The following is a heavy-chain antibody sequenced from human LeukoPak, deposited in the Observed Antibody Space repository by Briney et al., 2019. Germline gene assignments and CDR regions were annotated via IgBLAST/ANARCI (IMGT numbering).Heavy chain of an antibody. CDR3: SGWYGVHRSQH. V-gene: IGHV1-24*01. D-gene: IGHD6-19*01. CDR2: FDPEDGET. J-gene: IGHJ1*01. Sequence: ASVTLSYTFSGSTLTVFSMHWVRQAPRNRLKWLGGFDPEDGETIYAQKFQGRVTMTEDTSTDTAYMALRSLSSEDTALYYCSGWYGVHRSQHWGQRTLVTVSS. CDR1: GSTLTVFS.